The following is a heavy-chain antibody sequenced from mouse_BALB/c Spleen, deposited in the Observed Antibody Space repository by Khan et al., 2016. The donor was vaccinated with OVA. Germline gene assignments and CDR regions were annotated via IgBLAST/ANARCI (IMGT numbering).Heavy chain of an antibody. CDR3: NTGDGYSAWFAY. J-gene: IGHJ3*01. D-gene: IGHD2-3*01. CDR1: GFNIKYYY. CDR2: IDPENGNT. V-gene: IGHV14-4*02. Sequence: EVQLKQAGAELVRSGASVKLSCTASGFNIKYYYMHWVKQRPEQGLEWIGWIDPENGNTEYAPQFQDKATMTADTSSNTAYLQLSSLTSEDTAVYYCNTGDGYSAWFAYWGQGTLVTVSA.